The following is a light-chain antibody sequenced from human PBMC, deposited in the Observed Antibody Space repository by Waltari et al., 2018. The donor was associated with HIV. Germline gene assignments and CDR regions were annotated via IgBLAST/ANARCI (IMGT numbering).Light chain of an antibody. Sequence: DILMTQSPSILSASVGDRVIITSRASQSISSWLAWYQHKPGTAPKLLIYKASVLEGGVPSRFSGSGSGTEFTLNITNLQPDDFATYYGQHYSSSPYTFGQGTNLEIK. CDR2: KAS. CDR1: QSISSW. V-gene: IGKV1-5*03. J-gene: IGKJ2*01. CDR3: QHYSSSPYT.